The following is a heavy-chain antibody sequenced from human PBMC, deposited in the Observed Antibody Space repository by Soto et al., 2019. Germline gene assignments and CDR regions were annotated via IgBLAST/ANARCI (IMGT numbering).Heavy chain of an antibody. J-gene: IGHJ6*03. CDR3: ARGLRFGEFYYYYYMDV. CDR1: GYTFTSYD. D-gene: IGHD3-10*01. CDR2: MNPNSGNI. Sequence: ASVKVSCKASGYTFTSYDINWVRQATGQGLEWMGWMNPNSGNIGYAQKFQGRVTMTRNTSISTAYMELSSLRSEDTAVYYCARGLRFGEFYYYYYMDVWGKGTTVTVSS. V-gene: IGHV1-8*01.